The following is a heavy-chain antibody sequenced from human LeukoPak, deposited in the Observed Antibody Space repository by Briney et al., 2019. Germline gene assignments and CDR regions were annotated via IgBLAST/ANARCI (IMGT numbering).Heavy chain of an antibody. CDR3: ASEIIFGSFDY. J-gene: IGHJ4*02. Sequence: GGTLRLSCAASGFTFSSYAMHWVRQAPGKGLEWVAVISYDGSNKYYADSVKGRFTISRDNSKNTLYLQMNSLRAEDTAVYYCASEIIFGSFDYWGQGTLVTVSS. D-gene: IGHD3-3*01. V-gene: IGHV3-30*04. CDR1: GFTFSSYA. CDR2: ISYDGSNK.